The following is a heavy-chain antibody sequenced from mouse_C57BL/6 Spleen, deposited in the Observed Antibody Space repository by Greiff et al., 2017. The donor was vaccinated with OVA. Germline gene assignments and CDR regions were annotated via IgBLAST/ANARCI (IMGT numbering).Heavy chain of an antibody. Sequence: EVQLVESGGGLVKPGGSLKLSCAASGFTFSDYGMHWVRQAPEKGLEWVAYISSGSSNIYYADTVKGRFTISRDNAKNTLFLQMTSLRSEDTAMYYCARAGITTVMDYWGQGTSVTVSS. J-gene: IGHJ4*01. D-gene: IGHD1-1*01. CDR2: ISSGSSNI. CDR3: ARAGITTVMDY. V-gene: IGHV5-17*01. CDR1: GFTFSDYG.